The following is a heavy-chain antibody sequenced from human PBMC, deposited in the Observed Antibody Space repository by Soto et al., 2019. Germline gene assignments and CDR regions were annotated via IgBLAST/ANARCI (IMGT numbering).Heavy chain of an antibody. CDR3: ARQLWLQDGRDY. Sequence: GGSLRLSCAASGFTFSDYAMHWVRQAPGKGLEWVAVVSHDGRNTHYADSVKGRVTISVDTSKNQFSLKLSSVTAAGTAVYYCARQLWLQDGRDYWGQGTLVTVSS. J-gene: IGHJ4*02. D-gene: IGHD5-18*01. CDR1: GFTFSDYA. CDR2: VSHDGRNT. V-gene: IGHV3-30*03.